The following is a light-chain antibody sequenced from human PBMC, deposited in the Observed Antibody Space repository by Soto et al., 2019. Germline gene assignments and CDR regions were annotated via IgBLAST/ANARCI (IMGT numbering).Light chain of an antibody. CDR1: QSISDW. Sequence: DLPMTPSPSTPSASVGDRVTITCRASQSISDWLAWFQQKPGKAPKVLIYDASTLESGVPSRFSGSGSGTEFTLTISSLQPEDSATYYCQQHNSFPLTFGGGTKVDIK. CDR2: DAS. CDR3: QQHNSFPLT. V-gene: IGKV1-5*01. J-gene: IGKJ4*01.